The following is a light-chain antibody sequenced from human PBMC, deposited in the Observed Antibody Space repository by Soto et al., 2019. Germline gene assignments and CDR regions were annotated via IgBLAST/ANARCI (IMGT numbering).Light chain of an antibody. CDR2: YDS. J-gene: IGLJ2*01. Sequence: SYELTQPHSVSVAPGKTARITCGGNNIGSKSVHWYQQKPGQAPVLVIYYDSVRPSGIPERFSGSNSGNTATLTISRVEAGDEADYYCQVWDSSSDHVVFGGGTQLTVL. V-gene: IGLV3-21*04. CDR1: NIGSKS. CDR3: QVWDSSSDHVV.